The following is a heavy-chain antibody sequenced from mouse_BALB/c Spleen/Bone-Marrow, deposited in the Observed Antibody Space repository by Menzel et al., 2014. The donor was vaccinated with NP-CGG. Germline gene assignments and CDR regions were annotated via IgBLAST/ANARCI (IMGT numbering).Heavy chain of an antibody. CDR2: IYPYNGVT. J-gene: IGHJ4*01. Sequence: EVQLMESGPELVKPGASVKISCKASGYTFTDYKTHWVKLRPGKSLEWIGYIYPYNGVTGYNQKFKSKATLTVDNSSSTAYMELRSLTSEDSAVYYCAGKAYSDYDYALDFWGQGTSVTVSS. V-gene: IGHV1S29*02. CDR3: AGKAYSDYDYALDF. CDR1: GYTFTDYK. D-gene: IGHD2-4*01.